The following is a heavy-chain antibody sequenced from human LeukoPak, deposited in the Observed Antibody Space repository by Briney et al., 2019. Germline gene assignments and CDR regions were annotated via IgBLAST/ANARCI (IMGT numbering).Heavy chain of an antibody. V-gene: IGHV5-51*01. D-gene: IGHD3-10*01. CDR2: IYPGDSYT. J-gene: IGHJ3*02. CDR1: GYSFTSYW. CDR3: AGRSGSDALDI. Sequence: GESLKISCKGSGYSFTSYWIAWVRQMPGKGLEWMGIIYPGDSYTTYSPSLQGQVTISADKSISTAYLQWRSLKASDTAMYYCAGRSGSDALDIWGQGTMVTVSS.